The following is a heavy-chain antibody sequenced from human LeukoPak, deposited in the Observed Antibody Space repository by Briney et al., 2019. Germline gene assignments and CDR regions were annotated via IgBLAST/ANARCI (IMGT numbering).Heavy chain of an antibody. Sequence: PGGSLRLSCAASGFSFIDYAMNWVRQAPGKGLEWISYITVESDVIHYADSVKGRFTISRDNAKKSLYLQMNSLRAEDTAVYYCAKELESMTTVTYRNAFDIWGQGTMVTVSS. V-gene: IGHV3-48*01. CDR1: GFSFIDYA. J-gene: IGHJ3*02. D-gene: IGHD4-17*01. CDR2: ITVESDVI. CDR3: AKELESMTTVTYRNAFDI.